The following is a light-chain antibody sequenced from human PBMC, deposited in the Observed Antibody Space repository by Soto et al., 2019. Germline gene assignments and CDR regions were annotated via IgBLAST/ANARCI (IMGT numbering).Light chain of an antibody. V-gene: IGKV3-15*01. CDR3: QQYNNWPYT. Sequence: EIVMTQSPATLSVSPGGSATLSCRASQHVSSNFAWYRQKPGQAPTLLIYRASTRATSIPARFSGSGSGTEFALIISRMQSEDFAVYYCQQYNNWPYTFGQGTKLEIK. CDR1: QHVSSN. CDR2: RAS. J-gene: IGKJ2*01.